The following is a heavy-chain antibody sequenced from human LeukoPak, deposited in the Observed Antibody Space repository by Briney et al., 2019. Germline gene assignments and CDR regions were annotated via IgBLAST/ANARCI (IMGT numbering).Heavy chain of an antibody. CDR2: IKQDGSEK. J-gene: IGHJ4*02. CDR3: ARNPYGDYPREDYFDY. V-gene: IGHV3-7*04. D-gene: IGHD4-17*01. CDR1: GFTFRNYY. Sequence: GGSLRLSCAASGFTFRNYYMSWVHQAPGKGLEGVANIKQDGSEKYYVDSVKGRFTISRDNAKNSLYLQMNSLRAEDTAVYYCARNPYGDYPREDYFDYWGQGPRSPSPQ.